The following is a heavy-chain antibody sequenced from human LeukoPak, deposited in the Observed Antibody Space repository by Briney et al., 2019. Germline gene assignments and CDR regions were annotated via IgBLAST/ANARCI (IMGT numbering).Heavy chain of an antibody. V-gene: IGHV3-23*01. CDR1: EFTFSDYA. CDR3: AKGLHLAAAHY. CDR2: ISSSGGRT. Sequence: GGSLRLSCTASEFTFSDYAMSWVRQAPGKGLEWVSAISSSGGRTYYGDSVKGRFTISRDNSKKTLYLQMNSLRAGDTAVYYCAKGLHLAAAHYWGQGTLVTVSS. J-gene: IGHJ4*02. D-gene: IGHD6-13*01.